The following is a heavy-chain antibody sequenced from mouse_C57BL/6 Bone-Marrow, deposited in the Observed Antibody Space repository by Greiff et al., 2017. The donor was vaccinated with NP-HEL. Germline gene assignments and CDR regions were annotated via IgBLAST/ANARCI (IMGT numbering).Heavy chain of an antibody. CDR1: GFNIKDYY. CDR3: ARDGSKPFFDY. CDR2: IDPEDGET. J-gene: IGHJ2*01. V-gene: IGHV14-2*01. Sequence: DVKLQESGAELVKPGASVKLSCTASGFNIKDYYMHWVKQRTEQCLEWIGRIDPEDGETKSAPKFPGKATITADTSSNTAYLQLSSLTSEDTAVYYCARDGSKPFFDYWGQGTTLTVSS. D-gene: IGHD1-1*01.